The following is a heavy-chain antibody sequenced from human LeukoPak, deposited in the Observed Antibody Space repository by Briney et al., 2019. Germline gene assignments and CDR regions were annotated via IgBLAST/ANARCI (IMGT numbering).Heavy chain of an antibody. CDR2: TYYRSKWYN. D-gene: IGHD6-13*01. V-gene: IGHV6-1*01. J-gene: IGHJ3*02. CDR3: ARDQAGYSSSWYGDAFDI. CDR1: GDSVSSNSAA. Sequence: SQTLSLTCAISGDSVSSNSAAWNWIRQSPSRGLEWLGRTYYRSKWYNDYAVSVKSRITINPDTSKNQFSLQLNSVTPEDTAVYYCARDQAGYSSSWYGDAFDIWGQGTVVTVSS.